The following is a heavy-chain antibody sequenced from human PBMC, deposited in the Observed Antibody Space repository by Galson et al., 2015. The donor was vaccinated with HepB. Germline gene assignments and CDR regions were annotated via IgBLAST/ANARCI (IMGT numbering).Heavy chain of an antibody. CDR3: AKGYGIFDR. J-gene: IGHJ4*02. D-gene: IGHD5-18*01. CDR2: ITSRGDNT. Sequence: SLRLSCAASGFTFGDTAMTWVRQAPGKGLKWVSGITSRGDNTFYTDSVKGRFSTSRDNSKNMLFLQMSSLRAEDTAIYYCAKGYGIFDRWGQGILVTVSS. CDR1: GFTFGDTA. V-gene: IGHV3-23*01.